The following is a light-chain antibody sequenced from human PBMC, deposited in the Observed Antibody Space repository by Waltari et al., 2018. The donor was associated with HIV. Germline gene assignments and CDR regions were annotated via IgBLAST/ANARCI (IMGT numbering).Light chain of an antibody. CDR2: KAS. V-gene: IGKV1-5*03. CDR1: QSISSW. J-gene: IGKJ4*01. CDR3: QQYRMNPLT. Sequence: DIQMTQSPSTLSASVGDSVTITCRASQSISSWLAWYQQKPGKAPNLLILKASRLGSRVPSRVSGSGSGTEFTLTITGLQPDDCATYYCQQYRMNPLTCGGGTKVEIK.